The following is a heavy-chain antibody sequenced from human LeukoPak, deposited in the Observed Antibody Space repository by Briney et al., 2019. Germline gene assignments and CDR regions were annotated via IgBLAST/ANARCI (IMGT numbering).Heavy chain of an antibody. D-gene: IGHD6-19*01. V-gene: IGHV3-7*01. Sequence: GGSLRLSCAASGFTFSSYGMHWVRQAPGKGLEWVAHINQYGSAKYYVDSVKGRFTISRDNAKNSLYLQMNSLRAEDTAVYYCARLFHSSGWSYFDYWGQGILVTVCS. CDR3: ARLFHSSGWSYFDY. CDR2: INQYGSAK. CDR1: GFTFSSYG. J-gene: IGHJ4*02.